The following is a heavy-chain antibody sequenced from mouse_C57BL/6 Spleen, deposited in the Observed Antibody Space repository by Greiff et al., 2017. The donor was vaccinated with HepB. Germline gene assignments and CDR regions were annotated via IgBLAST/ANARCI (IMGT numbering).Heavy chain of an antibody. V-gene: IGHV5-6*01. CDR1: GFTFSSYG. D-gene: IGHD2-5*01. CDR3: ASLYYSNYVGY. Sequence: EVKLVESGGDLVKPGGSLKLSCAASGFTFSSYGMSWVRQTPDKRLEWVATISSGGSYTYYPDSVKGRFTISRDNAKNTLYLQMSSLKSEDTAMYYCASLYYSNYVGYWGQGTLVTASA. J-gene: IGHJ3*01. CDR2: ISSGGSYT.